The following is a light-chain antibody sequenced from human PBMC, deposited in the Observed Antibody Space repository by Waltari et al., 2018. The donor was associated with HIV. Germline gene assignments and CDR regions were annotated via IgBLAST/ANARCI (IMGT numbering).Light chain of an antibody. CDR3: SAWDDSLNGVV. Sequence: QSVLTQPPSASGAPGQWVTISCSGSSSNIGSNTINWYQHLPGTAPTLLSYSTNQRPSGVPDRFSGSKSGTSASLSITGLQSEVEADYYCSAWDDSLNGVVFGGGTKVTVL. V-gene: IGLV1-44*01. CDR2: STN. CDR1: SSNIGSNT. J-gene: IGLJ2*01.